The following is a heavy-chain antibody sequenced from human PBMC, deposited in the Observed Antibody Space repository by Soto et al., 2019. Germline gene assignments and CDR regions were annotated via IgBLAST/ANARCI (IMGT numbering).Heavy chain of an antibody. CDR1: GYTFTDYY. D-gene: IGHD3-22*01. CDR2: INPKNGAT. Sequence: ASVKVSCKASGYTFTDYYLHWVRQAPGQGLELMGWINPKNGATIYAQKFQGRVTMTRDTSISTAYMELSRLRSDDTAVYSCARVYYDSSGYLDYWGQGTLVTVSS. J-gene: IGHJ4*02. V-gene: IGHV1-2*02. CDR3: ARVYYDSSGYLDY.